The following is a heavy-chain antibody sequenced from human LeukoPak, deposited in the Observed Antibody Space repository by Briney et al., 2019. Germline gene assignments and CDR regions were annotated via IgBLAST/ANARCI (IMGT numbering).Heavy chain of an antibody. CDR3: ARVIYYHYYYMDV. V-gene: IGHV3-21*01. CDR1: GFTFSSYS. CDR2: INRDSYI. J-gene: IGHJ6*03. Sequence: PWGSLRLSCAASGFTFSSYSMNWVRQAPGKGLEWVSSINRDSYIYYADSVKGRFTISRDNAKNSLFLQMNSLGAEDTAVYYCARVIYYHYYYMDVWGKGTTVTVSS.